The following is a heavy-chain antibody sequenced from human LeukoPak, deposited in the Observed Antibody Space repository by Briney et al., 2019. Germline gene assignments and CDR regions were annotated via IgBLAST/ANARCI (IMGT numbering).Heavy chain of an antibody. Sequence: SQTLSLTCTVSGGSISSGDYHWRWIRQPPGKGLEWIGYIYYSGSTYYNPSLKSRVTILVDTSKNQFSLRLTSVTAADTAVYYCARVSRSTGCIDYWGQGALVTVSS. J-gene: IGHJ4*02. CDR3: ARVSRSTGCIDY. CDR2: IYYSGST. V-gene: IGHV4-30-4*08. D-gene: IGHD2-2*01. CDR1: GGSISSGDYH.